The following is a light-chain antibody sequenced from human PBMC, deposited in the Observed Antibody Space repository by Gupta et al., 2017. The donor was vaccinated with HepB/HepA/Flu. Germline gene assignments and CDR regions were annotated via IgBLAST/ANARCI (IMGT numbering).Light chain of an antibody. CDR2: AAP. CDR3: QQSDSTLLFT. J-gene: IGKJ3*01. CDR1: QSISSY. V-gene: IGKV1-39*01. Sequence: DIQMTQSPSSLSASVGDRVTITCRASQSISSYLNWYQQKPGKAPKLLIYAAPSLQSGVPSRFSGSGYGTDFTLTISSLQPEDFATYYCQQSDSTLLFTFGPGTKVDIK.